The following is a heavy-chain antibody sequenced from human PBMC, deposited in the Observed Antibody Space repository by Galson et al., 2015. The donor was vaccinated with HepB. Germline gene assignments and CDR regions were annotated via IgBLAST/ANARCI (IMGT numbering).Heavy chain of an antibody. CDR2: IIPIFETT. CDR1: GGTFSSYA. Sequence: SVKVSCKDSGGTFSSYAISWVRQAPGQGLEWVGGIIPIFETTNYAQSFQGRVTIIADESTTTVYMELSSLRFEDTAVYYCEKGSGSGQTFYGLDVWGQGTTVTVSS. CDR3: EKGSGSGQTFYGLDV. V-gene: IGHV1-69*13. J-gene: IGHJ6*02. D-gene: IGHD6-19*01.